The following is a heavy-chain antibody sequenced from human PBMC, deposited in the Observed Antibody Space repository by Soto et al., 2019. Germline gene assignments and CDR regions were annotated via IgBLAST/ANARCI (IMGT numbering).Heavy chain of an antibody. CDR1: GGTFSSYA. CDR2: IIPIFGTA. CDR3: ARMVYAPWYYDSSGYYYYFDH. D-gene: IGHD3-22*01. V-gene: IGHV1-69*06. Sequence: ASVKVSCKASGGTFSSYAISWVRQAPGQGLEWMGGIIPIFGTANYAQKFQGRVTITADKSTSTAYMELSSLRSEDTAVYYCARMVYAPWYYDSSGYYYYFDHWGQGTLVTVSS. J-gene: IGHJ4*02.